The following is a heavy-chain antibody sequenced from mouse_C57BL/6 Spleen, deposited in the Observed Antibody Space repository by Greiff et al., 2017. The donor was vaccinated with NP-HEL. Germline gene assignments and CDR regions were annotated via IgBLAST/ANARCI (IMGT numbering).Heavy chain of an antibody. CDR2: ISGGGGNT. V-gene: IGHV5-9*01. D-gene: IGHD2-2*01. Sequence: DVHLVESGGGLVKPGGSLKLSCAASGFTFSSYTMSWVRQTPEKRLEWVATISGGGGNTYYPDSVQGRFTISRDNAKHTRYLQMSSLRSEDTALYYCARSIYYGYEGGFAYWGQGTLVTVSA. CDR1: GFTFSSYT. J-gene: IGHJ3*01. CDR3: ARSIYYGYEGGFAY.